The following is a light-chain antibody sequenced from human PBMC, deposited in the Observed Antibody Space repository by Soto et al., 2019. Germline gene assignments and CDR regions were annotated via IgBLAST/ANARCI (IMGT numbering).Light chain of an antibody. V-gene: IGKV3-20*01. Sequence: EIVLTQSPGTLSLSPGERATLSCRASQSVSSSYLAWYQQIPGQAPRLLIYGASSRATGVPDRFSGSGSGTDFTLTISRLDPEDFAVYYCQQYGGSITFGQGTRLEIE. CDR1: QSVSSSY. CDR2: GAS. J-gene: IGKJ5*01. CDR3: QQYGGSIT.